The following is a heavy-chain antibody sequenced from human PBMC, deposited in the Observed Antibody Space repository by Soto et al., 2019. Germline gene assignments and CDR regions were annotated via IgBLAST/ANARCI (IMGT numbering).Heavy chain of an antibody. CDR3: AGGDYYHSSGYYFYYYTMDV. Sequence: PSETLSLTCTVSGGSISSRSYYWGWIRQPPGKGKEWIGSISYGGSTYYNSSLKSRVTISVETSKSQFSLKLSSVTAADTAVYYCAGGDYYHSSGYYFYYYTMDVWGQGTTVTVSS. CDR2: ISYGGST. V-gene: IGHV4-39*01. J-gene: IGHJ6*02. CDR1: GGSISSRSYY. D-gene: IGHD3-22*01.